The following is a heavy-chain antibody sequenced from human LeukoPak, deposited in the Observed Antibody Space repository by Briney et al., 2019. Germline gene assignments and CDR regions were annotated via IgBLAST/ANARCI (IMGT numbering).Heavy chain of an antibody. V-gene: IGHV3-30*04. D-gene: IGHD2-2*01. J-gene: IGHJ4*02. CDR3: AKEPPCNGSGCYAYDY. CDR1: GFTFSRYI. CDR2: LSHDGSNE. Sequence: GGSLRLSCAASGFTFSRYIMHWVRQAPGKGLEWVAVLSHDGSNEHYADSVKGRFTISIDNSKNTVFLQLNSLRADDTAVYYCAKEPPCNGSGCYAYDYWGQGTLVTVSS.